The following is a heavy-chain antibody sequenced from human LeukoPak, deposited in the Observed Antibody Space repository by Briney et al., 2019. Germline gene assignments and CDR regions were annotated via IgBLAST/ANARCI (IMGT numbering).Heavy chain of an antibody. CDR2: IYYTGST. V-gene: IGHV4-59*08. CDR1: GGSITGYH. CDR3: ARHRAYSSSSPFDY. Sequence: KPSETLSLTCTVSGGSITGYHWSWIRQPPGKGLEWIGYIYYTGSTNYNPSLKSRVTMFVDMSKNQFSLRLSSVTAADTAVYYCARHRAYSSSSPFDYWGQGTLVTVSS. J-gene: IGHJ4*02. D-gene: IGHD6-6*01.